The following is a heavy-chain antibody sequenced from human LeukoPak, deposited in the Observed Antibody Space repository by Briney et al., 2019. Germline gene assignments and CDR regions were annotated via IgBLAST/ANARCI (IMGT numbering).Heavy chain of an antibody. D-gene: IGHD3-16*01. J-gene: IGHJ5*02. CDR2: INPNSGGT. Sequence: ASVKVSCKASGYTFTVYHIHWVRQAPGQGLEWMGWINPNSGGTNYAQKFQGRVTMTRDTSISAVYMEVSGLTSDDTAMYYCAIILGGSWHLWFDPWGRGTLVTISS. CDR3: AIILGGSWHLWFDP. V-gene: IGHV1-2*02. CDR1: GYTFTVYH.